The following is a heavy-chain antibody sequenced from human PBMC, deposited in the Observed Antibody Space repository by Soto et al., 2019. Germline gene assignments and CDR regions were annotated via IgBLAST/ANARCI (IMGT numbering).Heavy chain of an antibody. J-gene: IGHJ6*02. V-gene: IGHV1-3*01. D-gene: IGHD1-7*01. CDR3: ARDRTGTTGVYYYGMDV. Sequence: ASMKVSGKASVYTYTSSAIHVVRQAPVQMHDWMGWINDRNGNTKYAQKFQGRVTMTRDTSASTAYMEVRSLRSEDTAVYYCARDRTGTTGVYYYGMDVWGQGTTVTVSS. CDR2: INDRNGNT. CDR1: VYTYTSSA.